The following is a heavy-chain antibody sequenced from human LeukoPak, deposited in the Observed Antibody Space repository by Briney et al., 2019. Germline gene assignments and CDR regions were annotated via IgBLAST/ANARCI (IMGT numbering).Heavy chain of an antibody. CDR2: IYYSGST. Sequence: PSETLSLTWTVSGGSISSGDYYWSWIRQHPGKGLEWIGYIYYSGSTYYNPSLKSRVTISVDTSKNQFSLKLSSVTAADTAVYYCARDLGYCSSTSCYTPNWFDPWGQGTLVTVSS. D-gene: IGHD2-2*02. V-gene: IGHV4-30-4*01. J-gene: IGHJ5*02. CDR1: GGSISSGDYY. CDR3: ARDLGYCSSTSCYTPNWFDP.